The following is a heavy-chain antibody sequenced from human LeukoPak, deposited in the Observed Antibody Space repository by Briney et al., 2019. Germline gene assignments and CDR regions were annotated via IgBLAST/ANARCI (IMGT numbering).Heavy chain of an antibody. Sequence: ASVKVSCKASGYTFTSYGISWVRQAPGQGLEWMGWISAYNGNTNYAQKLQGRVTMTTDTSTSTAYMELRSLRSDDTAVYYCASLKGDGYTYYYYYGMDVWGQGPTVTVSS. J-gene: IGHJ6*02. CDR3: ASLKGDGYTYYYYYGMDV. CDR2: ISAYNGNT. CDR1: GYTFTSYG. D-gene: IGHD5-24*01. V-gene: IGHV1-18*01.